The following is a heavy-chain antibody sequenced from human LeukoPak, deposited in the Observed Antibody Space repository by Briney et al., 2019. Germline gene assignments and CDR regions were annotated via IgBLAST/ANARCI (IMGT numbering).Heavy chain of an antibody. CDR2: MNPNSGNT. Sequence: ASVKVSCKASGYTFTSYDINWVRQATGQGLEWMGWMNPNSGNTGYAQKFQGRVTITRNTSISTAYMELSSLRSEDTAVYYCAREAHYYDSSGFPPTGAFDIWAQGTMVTVSS. CDR1: GYTFTSYD. CDR3: AREAHYYDSSGFPPTGAFDI. D-gene: IGHD3-22*01. V-gene: IGHV1-8*03. J-gene: IGHJ3*02.